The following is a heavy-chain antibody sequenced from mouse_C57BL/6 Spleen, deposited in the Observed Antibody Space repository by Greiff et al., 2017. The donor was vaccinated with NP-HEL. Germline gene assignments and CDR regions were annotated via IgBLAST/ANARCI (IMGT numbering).Heavy chain of an antibody. Sequence: ESGPGLVKPSQSLSLTCSVTGYSITSGYYWNWIRQFPGNKLEWMGYISYDGSNNYNPSLKNRISITRDTSKNQFFLKLNSVTTEDTATYYCAGLRYFDVWGTGTTVTVSS. V-gene: IGHV3-6*01. CDR2: ISYDGSN. CDR1: GYSITSGYY. CDR3: AGLRYFDV. J-gene: IGHJ1*03. D-gene: IGHD2-1*01.